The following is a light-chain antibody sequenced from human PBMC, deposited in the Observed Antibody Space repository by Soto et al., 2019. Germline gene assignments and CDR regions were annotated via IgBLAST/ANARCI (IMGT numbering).Light chain of an antibody. CDR2: KAS. CDR3: QQYNGYSGT. J-gene: IGKJ2*02. CDR1: QSINRW. V-gene: IGKV1-5*03. Sequence: DTRMSQSPSTVSASVGDRVTITCRASQSINRWLAWYQQKPGKAPKLLIYKASNLESGVPSRFSGSASGTEFTLTISSLQPDDLATYYCQQYNGYSGTFGQGTKVEIK.